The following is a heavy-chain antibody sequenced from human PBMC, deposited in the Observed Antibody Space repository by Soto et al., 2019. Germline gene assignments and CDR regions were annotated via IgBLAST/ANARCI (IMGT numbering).Heavy chain of an antibody. CDR2: IDPSGGDT. Sequence: QLQLVQSGAEVRKPGASVKVSCKASGYTFNRHYIQWVRQAPGQGLEWMGMIDPSGGDTNYAKKFQGRVTLTGDESTSTVYMELSSLRSEDTAVYYCAKRRGVGLIRSSFDYWGPGTLVIVSS. CDR1: GYTFNRHY. J-gene: IGHJ4*02. D-gene: IGHD3-10*01. V-gene: IGHV1-46*02. CDR3: AKRRGVGLIRSSFDY.